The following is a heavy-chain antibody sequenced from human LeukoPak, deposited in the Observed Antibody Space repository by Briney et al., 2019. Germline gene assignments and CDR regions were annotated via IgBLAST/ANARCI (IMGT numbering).Heavy chain of an antibody. Sequence: SETLSLTCTVSGGSISSYYWSWIRQPPGKGLEWIGYIYYSGSSNYHPSLKSRVTISVDTSKNQFSLRLSSVTAADTAVYYCARSRLRYDEFDYWGQGTQVTVSS. V-gene: IGHV4-59*01. J-gene: IGHJ4*02. CDR3: ARSRLRYDEFDY. CDR2: IYYSGSS. D-gene: IGHD5-12*01. CDR1: GGSISSYY.